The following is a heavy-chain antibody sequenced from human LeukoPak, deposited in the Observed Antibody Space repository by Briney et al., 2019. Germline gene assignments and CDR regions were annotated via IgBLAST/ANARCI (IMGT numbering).Heavy chain of an antibody. CDR1: GFTFSSYA. V-gene: IGHV3-30-3*01. CDR3: AREGYQLLTAFDY. CDR2: ISYDGSNK. J-gene: IGHJ4*02. Sequence: GVSLRLSCAASGFTFSSYAMHWVRQAPGKGLEWVAVISYDGSNKYYADSVKGRFTISRDNSKNTLYLQMNSLRAEDTAVYYCAREGYQLLTAFDYWGQGTLVTVSS. D-gene: IGHD2-2*01.